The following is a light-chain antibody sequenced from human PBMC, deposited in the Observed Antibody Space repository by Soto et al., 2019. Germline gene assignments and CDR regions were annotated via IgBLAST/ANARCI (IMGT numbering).Light chain of an antibody. V-gene: IGLV1-47*01. CDR3: ATWDDSLSGRL. J-gene: IGLJ3*02. CDR1: SSNIGSNF. CDR2: RNN. Sequence: QSVLTQAPSASATPGQRVTISCSGSSSNIGSNFVSWYQQLPGTAPKLLIYRNNQRPSGVPDRFSGSKSGTSASLAISGLQSEDEADYYCATWDDSLSGRLFGGGTKLTVL.